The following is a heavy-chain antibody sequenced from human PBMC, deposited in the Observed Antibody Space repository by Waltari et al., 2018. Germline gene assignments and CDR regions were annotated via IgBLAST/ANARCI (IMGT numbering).Heavy chain of an antibody. J-gene: IGHJ6*03. CDR1: GFTFSRYG. D-gene: IGHD1-26*01. CDR2: ISSNGIYK. CDR3: AKDNSDTGYYMDV. V-gene: IGHV3-30*18. Sequence: QVQLVESGGGVVQPGRSLRLSCAASGFTFSRYGVHWVRQAPGKGVEGVTVISSNGIYKYYAESVDGRVTISKDNSKNTLYLQMNSLRAEDTALYYCAKDNSDTGYYMDVWGKGTTVTISS.